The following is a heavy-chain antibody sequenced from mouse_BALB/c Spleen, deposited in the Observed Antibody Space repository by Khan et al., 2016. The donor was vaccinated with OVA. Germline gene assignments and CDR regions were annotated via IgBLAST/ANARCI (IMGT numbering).Heavy chain of an antibody. J-gene: IGHJ4*01. V-gene: IGHV2-3*01. Sequence: QVQLKESGPGLVAPSQSLSITCTVSGFSLISYGVNWVRQPPGKGLEWLGVIWGDGSINYHSTLKSRLIISKDNSKRHVFLTLNSLQTDDTATYYCAKFTPDFYSMDYWGQGTSVTVSS. CDR2: IWGDGSI. CDR3: AKFTPDFYSMDY. CDR1: GFSLISYG. D-gene: IGHD1-1*01.